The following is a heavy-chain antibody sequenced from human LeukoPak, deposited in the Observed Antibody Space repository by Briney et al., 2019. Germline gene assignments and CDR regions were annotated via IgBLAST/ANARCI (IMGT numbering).Heavy chain of an antibody. CDR2: IWYDGSNK. CDR1: GFTVSSND. V-gene: IGHV3-33*08. Sequence: GGSLRLSCAASGFTVSSNDMNWVRQAPGKGLEWVAVIWYDGSNKYYADSVKGRFTISRDNSKNTLYLQMNSLRAEDTAVYYCARDPGAAAAFDYWGQGTLVTVSS. J-gene: IGHJ4*02. CDR3: ARDPGAAAAFDY. D-gene: IGHD6-13*01.